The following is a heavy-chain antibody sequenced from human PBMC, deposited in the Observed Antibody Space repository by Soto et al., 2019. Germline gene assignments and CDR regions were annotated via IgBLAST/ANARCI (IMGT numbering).Heavy chain of an antibody. J-gene: IGHJ6*02. Sequence: SETLSLTCTVSGGSISGYYWSWIRQPPGKGLEWTGYMYNTGSTVYNPSFKSRVTISVDTSKNQLPLKLNSVTAADTAVYYCARDLWGYCGTDCYPLDVWGQGTTVTVSS. V-gene: IGHV4-59*01. CDR1: GGSISGYY. D-gene: IGHD2-21*02. CDR3: ARDLWGYCGTDCYPLDV. CDR2: MYNTGST.